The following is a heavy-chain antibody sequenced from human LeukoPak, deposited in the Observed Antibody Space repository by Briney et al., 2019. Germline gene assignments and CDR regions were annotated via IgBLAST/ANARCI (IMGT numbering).Heavy chain of an antibody. J-gene: IGHJ3*02. V-gene: IGHV3-23*01. CDR3: AKSPVNNYYDSSGYYLELVAFDI. D-gene: IGHD3-22*01. CDR2: ISGSGGST. Sequence: GGSLRLSCAASGYTFSSYGMSWVREAPGKGLEWVSAISGSGGSTYYADSVKGRFTISRDNSKNTLYLQMNSLRAEDTAVYYCAKSPVNNYYDSSGYYLELVAFDIWGQGTMVTVSS. CDR1: GYTFSSYG.